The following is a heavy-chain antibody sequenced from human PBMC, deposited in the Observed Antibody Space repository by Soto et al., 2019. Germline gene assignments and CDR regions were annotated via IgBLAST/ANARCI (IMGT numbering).Heavy chain of an antibody. CDR1: GGSISSGGYY. V-gene: IGHV4-31*03. J-gene: IGHJ6*03. CDR3: ARGRPSHSSGWSSYYYYYYMDV. D-gene: IGHD6-19*01. CDR2: IYYSGST. Sequence: SETLSLTCTVSGGSISSGGYYWSWIRQHPGKGLEWIGYIYYSGSTYYNPSLKSRVTISVDTSKNQFSLKLSSVTAADTAVYYCARGRPSHSSGWSSYYYYYYMDVWGKGTTVTVSS.